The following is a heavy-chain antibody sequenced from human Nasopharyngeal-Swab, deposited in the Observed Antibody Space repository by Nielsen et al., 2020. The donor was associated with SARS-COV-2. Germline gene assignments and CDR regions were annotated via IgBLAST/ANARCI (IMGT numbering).Heavy chain of an antibody. V-gene: IGHV3-30*18. CDR3: AKLIEEGSGSYYALYYYYGMDV. Sequence: WIRQPPGKGLEWVAVISYDGSSKYYADSVKGRFTISGDNSKNTLYLQMNSLRAEDTAVYYCAKLIEEGSGSYYALYYYYGMDVWGQGTTVTVSS. J-gene: IGHJ6*02. D-gene: IGHD3-10*01. CDR2: ISYDGSSK.